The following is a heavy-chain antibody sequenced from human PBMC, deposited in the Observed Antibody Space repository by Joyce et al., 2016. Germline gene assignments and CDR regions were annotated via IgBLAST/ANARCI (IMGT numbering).Heavy chain of an antibody. CDR2: IGTAGDP. D-gene: IGHD3-16*01. CDR1: GFTFSAYE. V-gene: IGHV3-13*05. J-gene: IGHJ3*02. CDR3: ARERGGGMSAFDI. Sequence: EVQLVEAGGALVQPGGYLRLSCAASGFTFSAYEIHWVRPTTGKGLGWVSAIGTAGDPYYAGSVKGRFTISRENAKSSLFLQMNSLRAEDTAVYYCARERGGGMSAFDIWGQGTMVTVSS.